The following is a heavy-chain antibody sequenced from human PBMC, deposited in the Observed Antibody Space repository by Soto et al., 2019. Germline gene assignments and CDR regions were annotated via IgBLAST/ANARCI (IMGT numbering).Heavy chain of an antibody. V-gene: IGHV1-69*08. J-gene: IGHJ5*02. CDR3: AGDPDTHYDDSHASSYP. CDR1: GGTFSTYT. D-gene: IGHD3-16*01. CDR2: IIPIIGII. Sequence: QVQLVQSGAEVKKPGSSVKVSCKASGGTFSTYTITWVRQAPGQGLEWMGRIIPIIGIINYAQKFQGRVTISADKFAGTAYMELTGLRSDDPGVYYCAGDPDTHYDDSHASSYPWGQGTLVTVSS.